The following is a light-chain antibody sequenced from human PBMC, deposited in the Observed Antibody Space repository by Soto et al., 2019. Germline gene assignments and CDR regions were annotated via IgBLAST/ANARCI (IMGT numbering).Light chain of an antibody. Sequence: QSVLTQPPSASGTPGQRVTISCSGSSSNIGTYGVNWYQQLPGTAPKLLIHSNDQRPSGVPDRFSGSKSGTSASLAISGLRSEDEADYYCATWDDSLKGWVFGGGTKLTVL. CDR1: SSNIGTYG. J-gene: IGLJ3*02. CDR3: ATWDDSLKGWV. CDR2: SND. V-gene: IGLV1-44*01.